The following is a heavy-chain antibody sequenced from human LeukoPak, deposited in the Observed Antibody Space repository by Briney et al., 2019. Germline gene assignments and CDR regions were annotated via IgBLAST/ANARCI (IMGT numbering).Heavy chain of an antibody. V-gene: IGHV3-9*01. J-gene: IGHJ6*02. CDR1: GFTFDDYA. Sequence: GRSLGLSCAASGFTFDDYAMHWVRQAPGKGLEWVSGISWNSGSIGYADSVKGRFTISRDNAKNSLYLQMNSLRAEDTALYYCAKDIGLGYSSSWYGAYYYGMDVWGQGTTVTVSS. D-gene: IGHD6-13*01. CDR2: ISWNSGSI. CDR3: AKDIGLGYSSSWYGAYYYGMDV.